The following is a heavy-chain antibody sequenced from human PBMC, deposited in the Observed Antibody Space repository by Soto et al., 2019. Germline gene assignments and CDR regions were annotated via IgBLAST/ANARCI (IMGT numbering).Heavy chain of an antibody. CDR2: IYSGGST. J-gene: IGHJ4*02. CDR1: GFTVSSNY. Sequence: EVQLVESGGGLVQPGGSLRLSCAASGFTVSSNYMSWVRQAPGKGPEWVSVIYSGGSTYYADSVKGRFTISRDNSKNTLYLQMNSLRAEDTAVYYCARSNWFGELFGPDYWGQGTLVTVSS. CDR3: ARSNWFGELFGPDY. V-gene: IGHV3-66*01. D-gene: IGHD3-10*01.